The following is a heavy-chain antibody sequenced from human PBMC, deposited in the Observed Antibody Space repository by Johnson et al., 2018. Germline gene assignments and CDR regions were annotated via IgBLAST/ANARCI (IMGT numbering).Heavy chain of an antibody. D-gene: IGHD1-26*01. CDR3: VRDSTMSGNYYYVMAV. Sequence: VQLQESGGGVVQPGRSLRLSYAASGFTFSSYGMNWVRQAPGKGLEWVTGITNSGGETYYIDSVKGRFTISREDSKSILHLQMNSRRAGGTAVYYCVRDSTMSGNYYYVMAVWGQGTTVDVAS. CDR2: ITNSGGET. J-gene: IGHJ6*02. V-gene: IGHV3-23*01. CDR1: GFTFSSYG.